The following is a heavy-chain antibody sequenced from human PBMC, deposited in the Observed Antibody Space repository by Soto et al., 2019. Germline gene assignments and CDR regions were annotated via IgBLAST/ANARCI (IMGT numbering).Heavy chain of an antibody. CDR1: GFTFTRYW. V-gene: IGHV3-7*03. CDR2: IKPDGSEK. J-gene: IGHJ5*01. CDR3: AGGDSNDKGGFDS. D-gene: IGHD2-21*02. Sequence: PGGALRLSCADSGFTFTRYWMSWVRQAPVKGLEWVANIKPDGSEKYYVDSVKGRFTISRDNAKNSLYLQMNSLRAEDTAVYFCAGGDSNDKGGFDSWGQGTLVTVSS.